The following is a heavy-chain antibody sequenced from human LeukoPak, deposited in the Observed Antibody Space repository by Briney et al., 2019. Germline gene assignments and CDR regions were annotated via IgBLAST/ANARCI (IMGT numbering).Heavy chain of an antibody. V-gene: IGHV4-39*07. Sequence: SSETLSLTCTVSGVSISSSSYYWSWIRQPPGKGLEWVGEIVHSGNTKYNPSLKSRVTISVDTYKNQFYLNLPSVTAADTAVYYCARFGSSTWYKGAFETWGQGTMVTVAS. CDR2: IVHSGNT. CDR3: ARFGSSTWYKGAFET. CDR1: GVSISSSSYY. D-gene: IGHD6-13*01. J-gene: IGHJ3*02.